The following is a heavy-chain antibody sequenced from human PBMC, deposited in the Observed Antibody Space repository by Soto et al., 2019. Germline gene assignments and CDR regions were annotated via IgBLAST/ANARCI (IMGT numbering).Heavy chain of an antibody. V-gene: IGHV1-69*01. CDR1: EGTFNSYA. D-gene: IGHD6-13*01. Sequence: QAQVVQSGAEVRKPGSSVKLSCKASEGTFNSYAIAWVRQAPGQGLEWMGGIIPYYNTLNYAQKFQDRVTITADDSTNTVYMQLSSLRSDDTAVYFCASGASRWYPYFFDSWAQGTLVTVSS. J-gene: IGHJ4*02. CDR2: IIPYYNTL. CDR3: ASGASRWYPYFFDS.